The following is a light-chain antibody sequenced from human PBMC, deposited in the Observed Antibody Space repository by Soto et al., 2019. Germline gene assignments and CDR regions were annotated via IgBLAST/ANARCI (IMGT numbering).Light chain of an antibody. CDR1: SSDLAIYNY. CDR3: RSYTESSNYV. J-gene: IGLJ1*01. Sequence: QSALTQPASVSGSPGQSITISCTGTSSDLAIYNYVSWYQQQPGKAPNLMIYQVTNRPSGVSNRVSGSRSGNTASLSVSGLQAEYEADYYCRSYTESSNYVCVPGTKLNVL. V-gene: IGLV2-14*01. CDR2: QVT.